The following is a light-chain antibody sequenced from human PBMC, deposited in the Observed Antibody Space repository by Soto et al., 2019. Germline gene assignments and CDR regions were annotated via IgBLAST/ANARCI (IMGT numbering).Light chain of an antibody. V-gene: IGLV1-47*01. Sequence: QSVLPQPPSASGTPGQRVALSCSGSSSNIGTYYVYWYQQLPGTAPKLLIYRDNQRPSGVPDRFSGSKSGTSASLAISGLRSEDEADYYCAAWDDSLSGYVFGTGTKVTVL. CDR3: AAWDDSLSGYV. CDR1: SSNIGTYY. J-gene: IGLJ1*01. CDR2: RDN.